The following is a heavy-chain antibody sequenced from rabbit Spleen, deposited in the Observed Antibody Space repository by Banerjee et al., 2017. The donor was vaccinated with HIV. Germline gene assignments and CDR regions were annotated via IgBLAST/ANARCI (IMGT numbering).Heavy chain of an antibody. V-gene: IGHV1S40*01. CDR1: GFSFSSSYY. J-gene: IGHJ4*01. CDR2: IYADSGGGT. CDR3: ARAGEGGDGYLNL. D-gene: IGHD5-1*01. Sequence: QSLEESGGDLVKPEGSLTLTCTASGFSFSSSYYMCWVRQAPGKGLECIACIYADSGGGTKYASWAKGRFTISKTSSTTVTLQMTSLTVADTATYFCARAGEGGDGYLNLWGPGTLVTVS.